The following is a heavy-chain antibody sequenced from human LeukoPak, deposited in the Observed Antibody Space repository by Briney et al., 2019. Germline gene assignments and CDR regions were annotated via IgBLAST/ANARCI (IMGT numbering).Heavy chain of an antibody. Sequence: SETLSLTCTVSGYSISTGYYWGWIRQSPGKGLEWIGSIYNTGSTYYNPSLKTRITISVDTSKNQFSLKLSSVTAADTAVYYCARDDVFHFDYWGQGTLVTVSS. CDR1: GYSISTGYY. D-gene: IGHD2-21*01. CDR2: IYNTGST. V-gene: IGHV4-38-2*02. CDR3: ARDDVFHFDY. J-gene: IGHJ4*02.